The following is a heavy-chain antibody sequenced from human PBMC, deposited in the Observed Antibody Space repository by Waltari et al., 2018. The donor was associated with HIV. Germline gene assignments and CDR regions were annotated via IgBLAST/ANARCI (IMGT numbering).Heavy chain of an antibody. CDR2: IKSDGCSR. J-gene: IGHJ4*02. D-gene: IGHD3-10*01. V-gene: IGHV3-74*01. CDR1: GCTLSSYW. CDR3: ARDFYGSVGY. Sequence: EVQLVEYGGGLIQPGGSQRLSCAGAGCTLSSYWMHWVRQAPGKGLVWVSRIKSDGCSRSYGDSVKGRFTISRDNAKNTLYLQMNSLRAEDTAVYYCARDFYGSVGYWGQGTLVTVSS.